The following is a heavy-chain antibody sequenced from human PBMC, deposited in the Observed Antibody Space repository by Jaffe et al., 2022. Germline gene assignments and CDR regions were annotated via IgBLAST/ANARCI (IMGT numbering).Heavy chain of an antibody. D-gene: IGHD3-16*01. V-gene: IGHV4-61*02. J-gene: IGHJ6*03. CDR3: ARAGYDYVWGSPYYYYYYYMDV. Sequence: QVQLQESGPGLVKPSQTLSLTCTVSGGSISSGSYYWSWIRQPAGKGLEWIGRIYTSGSTNYNPSLKSRVTISVDTSKNQFSLKLSSVTAADTAVYYCARAGYDYVWGSPYYYYYYYMDVWGKGTTVTVSS. CDR2: IYTSGST. CDR1: GGSISSGSYY.